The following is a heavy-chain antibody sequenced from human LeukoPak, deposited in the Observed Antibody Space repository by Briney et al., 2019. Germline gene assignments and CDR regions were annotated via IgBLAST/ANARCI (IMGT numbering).Heavy chain of an antibody. CDR3: ARETEVAGTFDY. CDR1: GYXFTTYG. D-gene: IGHD6-19*01. Sequence: ASVKVSCKASGYXFTTYGFSWVRQAPAQGLEWMGWISVHNGKTNYAQSLQDRVTMSTDTATSTVYMELRSLRSDDTAVYYCARETEVAGTFDYWGQGTLVTVSS. CDR2: ISVHNGKT. J-gene: IGHJ4*02. V-gene: IGHV1-18*04.